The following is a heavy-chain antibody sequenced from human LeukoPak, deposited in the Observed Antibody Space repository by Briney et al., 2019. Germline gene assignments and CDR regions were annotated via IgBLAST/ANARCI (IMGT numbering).Heavy chain of an antibody. CDR1: GFTVSSNY. CDR2: IYSGGGT. Sequence: GGSLRLSCAASGFTVSSNYMSWVRQAPGKGLEWVTVIYSGGGTHYADSVKGRFAISRDNSKNTLYLQMNSLRPEDAAVYYCARVGYSSGWFRQWGQGTLVTVSS. D-gene: IGHD6-19*01. CDR3: ARVGYSSGWFRQ. V-gene: IGHV3-66*01. J-gene: IGHJ4*02.